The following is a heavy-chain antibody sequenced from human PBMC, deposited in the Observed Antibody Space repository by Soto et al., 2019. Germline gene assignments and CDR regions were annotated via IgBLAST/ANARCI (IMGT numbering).Heavy chain of an antibody. Sequence: EVQLVESGGGLVQPGGSLRLSCAASGFTFSDHYMDWVRQAPGKGLEWVGRTTNKANSYTTQYAASVKGRFTISRDDSKNSLYLQMNSLKTEDTAVYYCAREGLTGYYNEDYLDDWGQGTLVTVSS. CDR2: TTNKANSYTT. CDR3: AREGLTGYYNEDYLDD. J-gene: IGHJ4*02. V-gene: IGHV3-72*01. D-gene: IGHD3-9*01. CDR1: GFTFSDHY.